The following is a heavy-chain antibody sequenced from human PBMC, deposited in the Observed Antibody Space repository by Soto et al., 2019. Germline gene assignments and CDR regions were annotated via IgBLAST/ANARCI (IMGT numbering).Heavy chain of an antibody. V-gene: IGHV3-49*03. Sequence: GGSLRLSCTASGFTFGDYAMSWFRQAPGKGLEWVGFIRSKAYGGTTEYAASVKGRFTISRDDSKSIAYLQMNSLKTEDTAVYYCTRDPDSSGTDAFDIWGQGTMVTVSS. J-gene: IGHJ3*02. CDR2: IRSKAYGGTT. CDR3: TRDPDSSGTDAFDI. D-gene: IGHD3-22*01. CDR1: GFTFGDYA.